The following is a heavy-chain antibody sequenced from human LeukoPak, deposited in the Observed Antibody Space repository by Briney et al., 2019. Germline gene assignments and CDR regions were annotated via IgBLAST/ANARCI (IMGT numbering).Heavy chain of an antibody. D-gene: IGHD2-2*01. J-gene: IGHJ4*02. CDR1: GFTFSGSA. V-gene: IGHV3-73*01. CDR3: SSGGYCTSTSCYGVY. CDR2: IRSKANNYAT. Sequence: GGSLRLSCAASGFTFSGSAMHWVRQASGKGLEWVGRIRSKANNYATAYAASVKGRFTISRDDLQNTAYLEMNSLKTEDTGVYYCSSGGYCTSTSCYGVYWGQGTLVTVSS.